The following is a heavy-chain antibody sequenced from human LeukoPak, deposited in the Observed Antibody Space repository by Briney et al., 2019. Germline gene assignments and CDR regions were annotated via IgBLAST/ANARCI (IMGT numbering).Heavy chain of an antibody. Sequence: GRSLRLSCAASGFTFSSYGMHWVRQAPGKGLEWVAVISYDGSNKYYADSVKGRFTISRDNSKNMLYLQMNSLRAEDTAVYYCAKDLTGVAAAGTLYYYYYGMDVWGQGTTVTVSS. CDR3: AKDLTGVAAAGTLYYYYYGMDV. CDR1: GFTFSSYG. D-gene: IGHD6-13*01. V-gene: IGHV3-30*18. CDR2: ISYDGSNK. J-gene: IGHJ6*02.